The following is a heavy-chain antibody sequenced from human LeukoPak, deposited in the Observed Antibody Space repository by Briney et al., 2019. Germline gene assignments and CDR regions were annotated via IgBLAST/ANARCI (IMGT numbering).Heavy chain of an antibody. J-gene: IGHJ4*02. CDR2: INPNSGGS. Sequence: ASVKVSCKASGYTFTGYYMHWVRQAPGQGLEWMGWINPNSGGSNYAQKFQGRVTMTRDTSISTAYMELSRLRSDDTAVYYCAREGGSTSLFDYWGQGTLVTVSS. D-gene: IGHD2-2*01. CDR3: AREGGSTSLFDY. V-gene: IGHV1-2*02. CDR1: GYTFTGYY.